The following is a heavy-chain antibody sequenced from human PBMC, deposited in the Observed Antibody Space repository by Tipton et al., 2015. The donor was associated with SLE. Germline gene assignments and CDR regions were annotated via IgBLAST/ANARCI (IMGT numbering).Heavy chain of an antibody. V-gene: IGHV4-39*01. CDR3: ASRGYYGSGSRWYFDY. J-gene: IGHJ4*02. CDR1: GGSISSSSYY. CDR2: ISSSGNT. D-gene: IGHD3-10*01. Sequence: TLSLTCTVSGGSISSSSYYWGWIRQSPGKGLEWIGIISSSGNTYYSPSLKSRITISVDTSKNQFSLKLRSVTAADTAVYYCASRGYYGSGSRWYFDYWGQGTLVTVSS.